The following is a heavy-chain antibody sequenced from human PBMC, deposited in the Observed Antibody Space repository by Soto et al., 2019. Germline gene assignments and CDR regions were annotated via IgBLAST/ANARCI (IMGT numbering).Heavy chain of an antibody. J-gene: IGHJ6*02. CDR1: GGSISSYY. Sequence: KSSETLSLTCTVSGGSISSYYWSWIRQPPGKGLEWIGYIYYSGSTNYNPSLKSRVTISVDTSKNQFSLKLSSVTAADTAVYYCARLAMVRGVDYYYYGMDVWGQGTTVTVSS. CDR2: IYYSGST. V-gene: IGHV4-59*01. CDR3: ARLAMVRGVDYYYYGMDV. D-gene: IGHD3-10*01.